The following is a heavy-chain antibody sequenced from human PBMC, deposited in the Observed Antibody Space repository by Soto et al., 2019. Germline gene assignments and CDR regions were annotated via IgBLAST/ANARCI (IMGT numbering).Heavy chain of an antibody. Sequence: QLQLQESGPGLVKPSETLSLTCTVSGGSISSSSYYWGWIRQPPGKGLEWIGTIYYSGSTYYNPSLTSRVTISVDTSKNHFSLKLSSVTAADTAVYYCARLASGSYFYFDYWGQGTLVTVSS. CDR3: ARLASGSYFYFDY. J-gene: IGHJ4*02. D-gene: IGHD1-26*01. CDR1: GGSISSSSYY. V-gene: IGHV4-39*01. CDR2: IYYSGST.